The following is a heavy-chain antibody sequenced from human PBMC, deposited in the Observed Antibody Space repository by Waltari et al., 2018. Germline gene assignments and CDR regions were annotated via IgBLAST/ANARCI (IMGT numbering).Heavy chain of an antibody. D-gene: IGHD3-22*01. CDR1: GGSISSYY. CDR3: ARGVGFPPYFYDSSGYYGCFDY. Sequence: QVQLQESGAGLVKPSETLSLTCTVSGGSISSYYWSWIRQPTGKGREWIGYMYDSGSTNYSPTLKIRVTISVDSSKNQVYSKLSSVTDADTAGYYFARGVGFPPYFYDSSGYYGCFDYWGQGTLVTVSS. J-gene: IGHJ4*02. CDR2: MYDSGST. V-gene: IGHV4-59*01.